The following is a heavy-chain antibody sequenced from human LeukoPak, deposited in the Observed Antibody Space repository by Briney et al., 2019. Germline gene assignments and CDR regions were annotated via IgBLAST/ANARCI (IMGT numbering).Heavy chain of an antibody. CDR2: ISYDGSNK. CDR1: GFTFSSYA. CDR3: ARDLGSSTPRDNYYYGMDV. V-gene: IGHV3-30-3*01. D-gene: IGHD2-2*01. J-gene: IGHJ6*02. Sequence: PGGSLRLSCAASGFTFSSYAMHWVRQAPGKGLEWVAVISYDGSNKYYADSVKGRFTISRDNAKNSLYLQMNSLRAEDTAVYYCARDLGSSTPRDNYYYGMDVWGQGTTVTVSS.